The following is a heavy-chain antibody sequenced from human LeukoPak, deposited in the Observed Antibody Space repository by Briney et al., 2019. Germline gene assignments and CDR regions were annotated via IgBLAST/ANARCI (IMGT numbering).Heavy chain of an antibody. D-gene: IGHD3-22*01. V-gene: IGHV3-74*01. CDR3: AKTTSYYYDSSGEFDY. CDR2: ITIDVTNT. CDR1: GFTFSSYW. Sequence: GGFLRVSCAAYGFTFSSYWIHWFRQAPGKGLLWVSRITIDVTNTDYADFVRGRFTISRDNAKNSLYLQMNSLRAEDTALYYCAKTTSYYYDSSGEFDYWGQGTLVTVSS. J-gene: IGHJ4*02.